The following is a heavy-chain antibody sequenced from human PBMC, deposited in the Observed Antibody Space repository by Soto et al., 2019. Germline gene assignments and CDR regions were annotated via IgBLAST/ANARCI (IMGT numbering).Heavy chain of an antibody. CDR2: ISGSGDNT. CDR1: GFSFDDYA. V-gene: IGHV3-23*01. CDR3: AKGYYSGYDLAYFDY. J-gene: IGHJ4*02. D-gene: IGHD5-12*01. Sequence: EVQLLESGGGLVQPGGSLRLSCAASGFSFDDYAMTWVRQAAGKGLEWVSAISGSGDNTHYADSVKGRFTISRDNSKNTLYLQLNSLRAEDTALYYCAKGYYSGYDLAYFDYWGQGTLVTVSS.